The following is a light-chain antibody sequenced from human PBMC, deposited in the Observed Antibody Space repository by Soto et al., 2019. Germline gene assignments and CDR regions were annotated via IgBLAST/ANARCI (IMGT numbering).Light chain of an antibody. CDR2: DAS. CDR1: QDISNN. J-gene: IGKJ1*01. V-gene: IGKV1-33*01. CDR3: HQYNSYPCT. Sequence: EIQMTQCQRSLSACIGARATTPCQASQDISNNLNWYQQKPGKAPKRLLYDASSLETGVPSRFCGSGSGTEFTLTIISLLPPDYATYYCHQYNSYPCTFGQATKVDIK.